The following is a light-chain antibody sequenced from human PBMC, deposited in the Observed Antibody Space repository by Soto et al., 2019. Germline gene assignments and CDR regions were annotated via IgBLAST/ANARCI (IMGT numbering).Light chain of an antibody. CDR1: SGDVGGYNY. J-gene: IGLJ3*02. Sequence: QSVLTQPASVSGSPGQSITISCTGTSGDVGGYNYVSWYQQHPGKAPKLMIYDVSYRPSGVSNRFSGSKSGNTASLTISGLQADDEADYYCSSYTSSSTVVFGGGTKLTVL. CDR3: SSYTSSSTVV. V-gene: IGLV2-14*03. CDR2: DVS.